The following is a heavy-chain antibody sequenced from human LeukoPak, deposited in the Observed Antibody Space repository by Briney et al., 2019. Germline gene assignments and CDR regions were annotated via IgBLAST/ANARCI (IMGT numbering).Heavy chain of an antibody. CDR1: GFTFDDYA. V-gene: IGHV3-9*03. CDR3: AKGLVGSSIADFFDY. J-gene: IGHJ4*02. Sequence: GGSLRLSCAASGFTFDDYAMNWVRQAPGKGLGWVSGISWNSGSIGYADSVKGRFTISRDNAKNSLYLRMNSLRGEDMALYYCAKGLVGSSIADFFDYWGQGILVTVSS. CDR2: ISWNSGSI. D-gene: IGHD6-6*01.